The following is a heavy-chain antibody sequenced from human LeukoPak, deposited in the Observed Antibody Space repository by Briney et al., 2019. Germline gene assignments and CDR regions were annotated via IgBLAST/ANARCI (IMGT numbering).Heavy chain of an antibody. V-gene: IGHV5-51*01. CDR1: GYSFTSYW. CDR3: ARNKYGSGKGYYYYMDV. J-gene: IGHJ6*03. CDR2: IYPGDSDT. Sequence: GESLKISCKGSGYSFTSYWIGWVRQMPGKGLEWMGIIYPGDSDTRYSPSFQGQVTISADKSISTAYLQWSSLKASDTAMYYCARNKYGSGKGYYYYMDVWGKGTTVTISS. D-gene: IGHD3-10*01.